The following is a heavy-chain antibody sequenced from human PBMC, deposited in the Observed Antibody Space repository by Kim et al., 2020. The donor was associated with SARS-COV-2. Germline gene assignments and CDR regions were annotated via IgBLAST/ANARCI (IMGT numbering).Heavy chain of an antibody. CDR1: GYTFTSYY. V-gene: IGHV1-46*01. CDR2: INPSGGST. CDR3: AREGGDSSGWYEVGMISDNWFDP. Sequence: ASVKVSCKSSGYTFTSYYMHWVRQAPGQGLEWMGIINPSGGSTSYAQKFQGRVTMTRDTSTSTVYMELSSLRSEDTAVYYCAREGGDSSGWYEVGMISDNWFDPWGQGTLVTVSS. J-gene: IGHJ5*02. D-gene: IGHD6-19*01.